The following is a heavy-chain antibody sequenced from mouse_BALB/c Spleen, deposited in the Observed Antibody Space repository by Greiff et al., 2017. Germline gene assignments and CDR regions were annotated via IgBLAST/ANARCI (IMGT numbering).Heavy chain of an antibody. V-gene: IGHV5-12-1*01. CDR1: GFAFSSYD. J-gene: IGHJ3*01. CDR2: ISSGGGST. Sequence: EVHLVESGGGLVKPGGSLKLSCAASGFAFSSYDMSWVRQTPEKRLEWVAYISSGGGSTYYPDTVKGRFTISRDNAKNTLYLQMSSLKSEDTAMYYCARDGYYKIFAYWGQGTLVTVSA. D-gene: IGHD2-3*01. CDR3: ARDGYYKIFAY.